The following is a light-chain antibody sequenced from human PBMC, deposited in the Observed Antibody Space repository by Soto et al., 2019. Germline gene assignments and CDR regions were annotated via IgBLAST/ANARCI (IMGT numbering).Light chain of an antibody. CDR2: GNS. Sequence: QSVRTQAPSGSGAPGRRVTISCTGSSSNIGAGYDVHWYQQLPGTAPKLLIYGNSNRPSGVSHRFSGSKSGNTASLTISGLQAEDGADYYCSSFSVGSPLFATGTKVTV. CDR1: SSNIGAGYD. V-gene: IGLV1-40*01. CDR3: SSFSVGSPL. J-gene: IGLJ1*01.